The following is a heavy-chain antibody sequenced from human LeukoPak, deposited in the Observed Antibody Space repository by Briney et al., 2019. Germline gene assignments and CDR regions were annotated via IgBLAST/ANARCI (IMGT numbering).Heavy chain of an antibody. CDR2: IYHSGST. D-gene: IGHD6-13*01. Sequence: SGALSLTCAVSGGSISSSNWWSWVRQPPGKGLEWIGEIYHSGSTTYNPSLKSPVTISVDKSKNQFSLKLSSVTAADTAVYYCARARGLAAAGTLNYWGQGTLVTVSS. V-gene: IGHV4-4*02. CDR3: ARARGLAAAGTLNY. J-gene: IGHJ4*02. CDR1: GGSISSSNW.